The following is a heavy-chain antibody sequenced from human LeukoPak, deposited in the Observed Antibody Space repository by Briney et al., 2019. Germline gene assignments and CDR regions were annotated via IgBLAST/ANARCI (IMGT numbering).Heavy chain of an antibody. J-gene: IGHJ6*03. CDR1: GYTFTSYG. V-gene: IGHV1-18*01. D-gene: IGHD2-15*01. CDR3: ARDPGCSGGSCYRSYYYYYYMDV. Sequence: APVKVSCKASGYTFTSYGISWVRQAPGQGLEWMGWISVYNGNTNYAQKLQGRVTMTTDTSTSTAYMELRSLRSDDTAVYYCARDPGCSGGSCYRSYYYYYYMDVWGKGTTVTVSS. CDR2: ISVYNGNT.